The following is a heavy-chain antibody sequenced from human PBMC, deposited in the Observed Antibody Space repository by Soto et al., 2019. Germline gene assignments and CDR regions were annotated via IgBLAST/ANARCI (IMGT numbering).Heavy chain of an antibody. CDR2: INHSGST. J-gene: IGHJ4*02. CDR3: ARHGYSSGFYEYYFDY. CDR1: GGSFSGYY. D-gene: IGHD6-19*01. V-gene: IGHV4-34*01. Sequence: PSETLSLTCAVYGGSFSGYYWSWIRQPPGKGLEWIGEINHSGSTNYNPSLKSRVTISVDTSKNQFSLKLSSVTAADTAVYYCARHGYSSGFYEYYFDYWGQGTLVTVSS.